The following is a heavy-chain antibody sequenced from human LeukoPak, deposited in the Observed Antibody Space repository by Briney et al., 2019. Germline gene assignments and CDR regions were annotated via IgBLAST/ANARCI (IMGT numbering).Heavy chain of an antibody. CDR1: GFTFGSYS. Sequence: GGSLRLSCAASGFTFGSYSMNWVRQAPGKGLEWVSSISSSSSYIYYADSVKGRFTISRDNAKNSLYLQMNSLRAEDTAVYYCARSHLPYYYYMDVWGKGTTVTVSS. V-gene: IGHV3-21*01. J-gene: IGHJ6*03. CDR3: ARSHLPYYYYMDV. CDR2: ISSSSSYI.